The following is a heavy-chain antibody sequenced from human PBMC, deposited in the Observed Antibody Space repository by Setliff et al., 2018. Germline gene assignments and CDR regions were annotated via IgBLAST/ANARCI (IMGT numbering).Heavy chain of an antibody. CDR1: GFRFSDLY. CDR2: ISGAGTTV. CDR3: ARAGLPYDFWIGYPNWSDP. Sequence: PGGSLRLSCAASGFRFSDLYMSWVRQVPGKGLEWLSKISGAGTTVYYADSVEGRFTISRDNAKNSLYLQMNSLRGEDTAVYYCARAGLPYDFWIGYPNWSDPWGQGTLVTVSS. V-gene: IGHV3-11*04. J-gene: IGHJ5*02. D-gene: IGHD3-3*01.